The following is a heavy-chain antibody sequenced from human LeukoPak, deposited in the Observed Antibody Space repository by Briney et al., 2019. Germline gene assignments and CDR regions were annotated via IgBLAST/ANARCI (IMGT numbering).Heavy chain of an antibody. CDR2: IRHDGSNK. J-gene: IGHJ4*02. D-gene: IGHD4-11*01. V-gene: IGHV3-30*02. Sequence: GGSLRLSCAASGFTFSSYGMHWVRQAPGKGLEWVAFIRHDGSNKFYADSVRGRFTISRDNSKNTLFLQMDGLRTEDTAVYYCAKDPSATVTPNYFDYWGQGTLVTVSS. CDR3: AKDPSATVTPNYFDY. CDR1: GFTFSSYG.